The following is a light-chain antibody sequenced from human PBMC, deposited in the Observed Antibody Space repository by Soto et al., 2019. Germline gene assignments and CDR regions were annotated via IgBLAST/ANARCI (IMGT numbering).Light chain of an antibody. CDR3: CSYAGSVL. CDR2: EGS. Sequence: QSALTQPACVSGSPGQSITISCTGTSSDVVSYNLVSWYQQHPGKAPKLMIYEGSKRPSGVSNRFSGSKSGNTASLTISGLQAEDEADYYCCSYAGSVLFGGGTKLTVL. J-gene: IGLJ2*01. V-gene: IGLV2-23*01. CDR1: SSDVVSYNL.